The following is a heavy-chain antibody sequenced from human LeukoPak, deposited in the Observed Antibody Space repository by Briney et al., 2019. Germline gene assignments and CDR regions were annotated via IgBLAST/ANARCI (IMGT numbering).Heavy chain of an antibody. CDR1: GGPFRVYY. D-gene: IGHD2-2*02. CDR2: INHSGST. Sequence: NPSETLSLICAVYGGPFRVYYWLGIRHPPGKGRVGIGDINHSGSTNYNPSLKSRVTISVDTSKNQFSLKLSSVTAADTAVYYCARGRGYCSSTSCYKYYYYMDVWGKGTTVTVSS. CDR3: ARGRGYCSSTSCYKYYYYMDV. J-gene: IGHJ6*03. V-gene: IGHV4-34*01.